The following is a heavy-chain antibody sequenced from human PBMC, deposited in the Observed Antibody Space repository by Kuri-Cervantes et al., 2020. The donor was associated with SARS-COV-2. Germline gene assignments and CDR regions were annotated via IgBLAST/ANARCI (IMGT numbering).Heavy chain of an antibody. CDR3: ARWMAGTPRYFDC. CDR1: GFTVSTNF. D-gene: IGHD5-24*01. V-gene: IGHV3-53*01. CDR2: LNPGGAT. J-gene: IGHJ4*01. Sequence: GGSLRLACAASGFTVSTNFMNFFRQSAGKGLEWVSSLNPGGATFYADSVKGRFTISTDTSKNMVFLQMNNLRVDDTAVYYCARWMAGTPRYFDCWGRGTLVTVSS.